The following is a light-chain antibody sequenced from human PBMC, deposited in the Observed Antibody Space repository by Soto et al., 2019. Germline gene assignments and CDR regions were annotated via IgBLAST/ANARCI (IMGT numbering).Light chain of an antibody. CDR2: WAS. J-gene: IGKJ1*01. Sequence: DIVMTQSPDSLAVSLGERATINCKSSQSILHSPNNKDALTWYQQKPGQPPKLLINWASTRESGVPDRFSGAGSGTDFTLTISGLQAEDVAVYYCQQFYTTPTFGQGTRVEIK. CDR1: QSILHSPNNKDA. CDR3: QQFYTTPT. V-gene: IGKV4-1*01.